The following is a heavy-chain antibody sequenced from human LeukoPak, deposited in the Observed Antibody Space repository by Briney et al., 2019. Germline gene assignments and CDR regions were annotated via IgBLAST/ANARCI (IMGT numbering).Heavy chain of an antibody. CDR1: GDSFSNYG. Sequence: ASVKVSCKASGDSFSNYGFSWVRQAPGQGLEWMGGIIPMFGAPNYAQRFKGRVTITAGAFTSTVYMELSSLTSDDTAFYYCARDAGGTYRSYYALHVWGQGTTVTVS. CDR2: IIPMFGAP. J-gene: IGHJ6*02. V-gene: IGHV1-69*13. CDR3: ARDAGGTYRSYYALHV. D-gene: IGHD3-16*01.